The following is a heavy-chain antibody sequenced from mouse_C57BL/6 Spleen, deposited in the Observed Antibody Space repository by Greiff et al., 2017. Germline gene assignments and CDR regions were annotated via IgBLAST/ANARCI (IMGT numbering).Heavy chain of an antibody. CDR1: GFNIKDYY. J-gene: IGHJ1*03. CDR3: AHSSVVDWYFDV. V-gene: IGHV14-2*01. D-gene: IGHD1-1*02. CDR2: IDPEDGET. Sequence: VQLKQSGAELVKPGASVKLSCTASGFNIKDYYMPWVKQRTEQGLEWIGRIDPEDGETKYAPKFQGKATITADTSSNTAYLQLSSLTSEDTAVYYCAHSSVVDWYFDVWGTGTTVTVSS.